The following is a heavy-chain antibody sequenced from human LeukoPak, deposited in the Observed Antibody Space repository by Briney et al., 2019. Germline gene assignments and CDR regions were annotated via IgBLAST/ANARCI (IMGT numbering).Heavy chain of an antibody. D-gene: IGHD3-10*01. Sequence: ASVKVSCKVSGYTFTSYGISWVRQAPGQGLEWMGWISAYNGNTNYAQKLQGRVTMTTDTSTSTAYMELRSLRSDDTAVYYCARDRGAYPGDAFDIWGQGTMVTVSS. CDR2: ISAYNGNT. CDR3: ARDRGAYPGDAFDI. J-gene: IGHJ3*02. CDR1: GYTFTSYG. V-gene: IGHV1-18*01.